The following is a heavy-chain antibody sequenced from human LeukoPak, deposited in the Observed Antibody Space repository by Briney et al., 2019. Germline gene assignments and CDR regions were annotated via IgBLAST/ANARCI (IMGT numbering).Heavy chain of an antibody. CDR2: ISNDGSRK. V-gene: IGHV3-30*03. CDR1: GFTFSRHG. D-gene: IGHD3-3*01. Sequence: GGSLRLSCAPSGFTFSRHGMHWARQAPGKGLEWVAIISNDGSRKYYAHSVEGRFTISRDNSENTLYLQMDSLRAEDTAVYYCARDRAWNYFDYWGQGTLVTVSS. J-gene: IGHJ4*02. CDR3: ARDRAWNYFDY.